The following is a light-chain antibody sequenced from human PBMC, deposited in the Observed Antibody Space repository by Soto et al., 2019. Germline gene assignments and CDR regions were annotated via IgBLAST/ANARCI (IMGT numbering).Light chain of an antibody. J-gene: IGKJ1*01. CDR1: QGINNY. CDR3: QHYNSYSEA. CDR2: KAS. V-gene: IGKV1-5*03. Sequence: DIQMTQSPSSLSASVGDRVTMTCRASQGINNYLAWYQQKPGKVPKLLIYKASSLESGVPSRFSGSGSGTEFTLTISSLQPDDFATYYCQHYNSYSEAFGQGTKVDIK.